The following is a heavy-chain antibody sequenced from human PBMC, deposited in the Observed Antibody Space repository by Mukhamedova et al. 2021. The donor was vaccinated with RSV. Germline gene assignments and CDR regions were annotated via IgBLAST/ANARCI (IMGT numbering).Heavy chain of an antibody. V-gene: IGHV3-11*01. Sequence: EWVSYISSSGSTIYYADSVKGRFTISRDNAKNSLYLQMNSLRAEDTAVYYCARVWLSSGVIALPFDYWGQGTLVTVSS. D-gene: IGHD2-15*01. CDR3: ARVWLSSGVIALPFDY. J-gene: IGHJ4*02. CDR2: ISSSGSTI.